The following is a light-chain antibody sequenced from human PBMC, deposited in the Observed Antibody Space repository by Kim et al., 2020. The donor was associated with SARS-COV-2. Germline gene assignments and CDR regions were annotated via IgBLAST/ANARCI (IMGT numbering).Light chain of an antibody. V-gene: IGLV1-44*01. CDR2: SNN. Sequence: GQRVTISCSGTSSNIGNNAVNWFQQLPGTAPKLLIYSNNQRSSGVPDRFSASKSGASASLAISGLQSEDEADYYCSAWDDSLNGRLFGGGTQLTVL. J-gene: IGLJ7*01. CDR1: SSNIGNNA. CDR3: SAWDDSLNGRL.